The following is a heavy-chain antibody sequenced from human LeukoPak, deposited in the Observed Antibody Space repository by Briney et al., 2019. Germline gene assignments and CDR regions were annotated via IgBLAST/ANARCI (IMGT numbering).Heavy chain of an antibody. CDR2: ISGSGGST. Sequence: GGSLRLSCAASGFTFSSYAMSWVRQAPGKGLEWASAISGSGGSTYYADSVKGRFTISRDNSKNTLYLQMNSLRADDTAVYYCARDLKRGYSSGRYSWGTGSSNDYWGQGTLVTVSS. J-gene: IGHJ4*02. CDR3: ARDLKRGYSSGRYSWGTGSSNDY. V-gene: IGHV3-23*01. CDR1: GFTFSSYA. D-gene: IGHD6-19*01.